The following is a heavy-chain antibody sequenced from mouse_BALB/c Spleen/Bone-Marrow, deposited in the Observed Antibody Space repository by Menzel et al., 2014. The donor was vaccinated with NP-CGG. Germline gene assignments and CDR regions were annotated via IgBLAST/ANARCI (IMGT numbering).Heavy chain of an antibody. D-gene: IGHD2-1*01. CDR2: IDPANGNT. J-gene: IGHJ3*01. Sequence: VQLQQSGAELVKPGAPVKLSCTASGFNIKDTYMHWVKQRPEQGLEWIGRIDPANGNTKYDPKFQGKATITADTSSNTAYLQLSSLTSEDTAVYYCARNGNYGAWLAYWGQGTLVTVSA. CDR3: ARNGNYGAWLAY. CDR1: GFNIKDTY. V-gene: IGHV14-3*02.